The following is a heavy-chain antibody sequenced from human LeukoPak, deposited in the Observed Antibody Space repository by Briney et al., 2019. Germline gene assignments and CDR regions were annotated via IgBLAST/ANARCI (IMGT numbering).Heavy chain of an antibody. CDR3: ARFYSSGIAAAAH. V-gene: IGHV1-2*02. Sequence: ASVKVSRKASGYTFTGYYMHWVRQAPGQGLEWMGWINPNSGGTNYAQKFQGRVTMTRDTSISTAYMELSRLRSDDTAVYYCARFYSSGIAAAAHWGQGTLVTVSS. J-gene: IGHJ4*02. D-gene: IGHD6-13*01. CDR2: INPNSGGT. CDR1: GYTFTGYY.